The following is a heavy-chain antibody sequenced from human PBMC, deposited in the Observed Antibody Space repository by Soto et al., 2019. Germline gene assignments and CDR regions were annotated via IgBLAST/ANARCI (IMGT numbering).Heavy chain of an antibody. Sequence: QITLKESGPTLVKPTQPLTLTCTFSGFSLSTSGVGVGWIRQPPGKALEWLALIYWDDDKRYSPSLKSRLTITKDTSKNQVVLTMTNMDPVDTATYYCAHLSIFLYYYYMDVWGKGTTVTVSS. D-gene: IGHD2-21*01. V-gene: IGHV2-5*02. CDR1: GFSLSTSGVG. CDR2: IYWDDDK. CDR3: AHLSIFLYYYYMDV. J-gene: IGHJ6*03.